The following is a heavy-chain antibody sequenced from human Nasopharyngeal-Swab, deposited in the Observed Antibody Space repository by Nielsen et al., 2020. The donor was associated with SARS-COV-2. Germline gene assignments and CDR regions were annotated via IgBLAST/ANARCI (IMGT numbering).Heavy chain of an antibody. CDR2: ISWNSGSI. V-gene: IGHV3-9*01. D-gene: IGHD3-9*01. CDR3: ARDSRFRFDRDYYYGMDV. J-gene: IGHJ6*02. CDR1: GFTFDDYA. Sequence: SLKISCAASGFTFDDYAMHWVRQAPGKGLEWVSGISWNSGSIGYADSVKGRFTISRDNAKNSLYLQMNSLRAEDTAVYYCARDSRFRFDRDYYYGMDVWGQGTTVTVSS.